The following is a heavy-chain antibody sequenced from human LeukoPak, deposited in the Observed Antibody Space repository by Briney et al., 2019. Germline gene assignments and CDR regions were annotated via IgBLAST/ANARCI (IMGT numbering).Heavy chain of an antibody. J-gene: IGHJ4*02. CDR3: ATTLGGSYGGDY. Sequence: ASVKVSCKVSGYTLTELSMHWVRQAPGKGLEWMGGFDPEDGETIYAQKFQGRVTMTEDTSTDTAYMELSSLRSEDTAVYYCATTLGGSYGGDYWGQGTLVTVSS. D-gene: IGHD1-26*01. V-gene: IGHV1-24*01. CDR1: GYTLTELS. CDR2: FDPEDGET.